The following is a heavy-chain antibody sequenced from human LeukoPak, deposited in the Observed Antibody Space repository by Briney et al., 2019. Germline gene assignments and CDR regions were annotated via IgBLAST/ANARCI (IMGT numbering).Heavy chain of an antibody. J-gene: IGHJ4*02. CDR3: ARCDSSSWYGIDF. CDR2: IYSGGNT. Sequence: GGSLRLSCAASGFTVSSNYMGWVRQAPGNGLKWASVIYSGGNTYYADSVKGRFTISRDNSRNTMDLQMNSLRAEDTAVYYCARCDSSSWYGIDFWGQGTLVSVSS. D-gene: IGHD6-13*01. CDR1: GFTVSSNY. V-gene: IGHV3-53*01.